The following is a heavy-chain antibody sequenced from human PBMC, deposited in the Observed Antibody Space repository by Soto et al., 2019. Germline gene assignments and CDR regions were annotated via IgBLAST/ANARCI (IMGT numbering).Heavy chain of an antibody. Sequence: ASVKVSCKASGYTFTSYDIHWVRQATGQGLEWVGWMNPNSGYTNYAQKLQGRVAMTRDNSKTTAYMELSSLRSEDTAVYYCVRYKEYYSGMDVWGQGTTVPVSS. CDR2: MNPNSGYT. D-gene: IGHD1-20*01. J-gene: IGHJ6*02. V-gene: IGHV1-8*01. CDR1: GYTFTSYD. CDR3: VRYKEYYSGMDV.